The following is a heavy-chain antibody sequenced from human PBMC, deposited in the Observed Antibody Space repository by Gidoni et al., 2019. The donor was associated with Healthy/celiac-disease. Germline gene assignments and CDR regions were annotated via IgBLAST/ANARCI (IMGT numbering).Heavy chain of an antibody. Sequence: QVQLVQSGAEVKKPGASVKVSCKASGYTFTSYYMHWVRQAPGQGLEWMGIIKPSGGSTSYAQKFQGRVTMTRDTSTSTVYMELSSLRSEDTAVYYCAREMTTVTMYYYYGMDVWGQGTTVTVSS. J-gene: IGHJ6*02. CDR3: AREMTTVTMYYYYGMDV. CDR2: IKPSGGST. D-gene: IGHD4-17*01. V-gene: IGHV1-46*03. CDR1: GYTFTSYY.